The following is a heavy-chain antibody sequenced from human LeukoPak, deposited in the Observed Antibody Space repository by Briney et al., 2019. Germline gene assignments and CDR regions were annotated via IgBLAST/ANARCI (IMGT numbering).Heavy chain of an antibody. CDR1: GGSISSYC. CDR2: IYYSGST. D-gene: IGHD3-3*01. J-gene: IGHJ4*02. CDR3: ARSFAGGSGYSYFDY. Sequence: PSETLSLTCTVSGGSISSYCWSWLRQPPGKGLEWIGYIYYSGSTNYNPSLESRVTISLDTSKNQFSLKLSSVTAADTAVYYCARSFAGGSGYSYFDYWGQGILVTVSS. V-gene: IGHV4-59*08.